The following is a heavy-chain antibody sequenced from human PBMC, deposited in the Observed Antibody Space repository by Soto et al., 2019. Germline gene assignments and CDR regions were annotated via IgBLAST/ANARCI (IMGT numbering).Heavy chain of an antibody. CDR2: INHSRST. CDR1: GGSFSGYY. Sequence: SETLSLTCAVYGGSFSGYYWSCLRQPPGKGLEGIGEINHSRSTNYNPSLKSRVTISVDTSNYQFSLKLSSVTAADTAVYYCARDGDGRMTTNPYYYNGTDVWGAGTKVTVSS. J-gene: IGHJ6*04. V-gene: IGHV4-34*01. CDR3: ARDGDGRMTTNPYYYNGTDV. D-gene: IGHD4-4*01.